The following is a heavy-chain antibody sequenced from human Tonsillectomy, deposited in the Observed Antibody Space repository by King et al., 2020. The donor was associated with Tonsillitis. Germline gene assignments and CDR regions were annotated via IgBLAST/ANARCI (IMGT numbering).Heavy chain of an antibody. CDR1: GFTFSPYS. V-gene: IGHV3-21*01. CDR3: ARVRGSGNEYPYMDV. Sequence: VQLVESGGGLVKPGGSLRLSCAASGFTFSPYSMNWVRQAPGKGLEWVSFISGSSSYVYYGDSVEGRFTISRDNAKNSLYLQMNSLRAEDTAVYYCARVRGSGNEYPYMDVWGKGTTVTVSS. CDR2: ISGSSSYV. J-gene: IGHJ6*03. D-gene: IGHD3-10*01.